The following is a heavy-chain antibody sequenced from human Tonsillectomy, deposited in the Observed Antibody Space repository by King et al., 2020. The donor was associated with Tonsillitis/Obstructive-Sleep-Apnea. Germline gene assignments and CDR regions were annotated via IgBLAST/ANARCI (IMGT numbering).Heavy chain of an antibody. CDR3: AKAADFGDYRFYYYNDMDV. CDR2: ISYDGSNK. J-gene: IGHJ6*02. Sequence: VQLVESGGGVVQPGRSLRLSCAASGFTFTSYGIHWVRQAPGKGLEWVAVISYDGSNKYYADSVKGRVTISRDNSKTTLYLQMNSLRAEDTAVYYCAKAADFGDYRFYYYNDMDVWGQGTTVTVSS. CDR1: GFTFTSYG. D-gene: IGHD4-17*01. V-gene: IGHV3-30*18.